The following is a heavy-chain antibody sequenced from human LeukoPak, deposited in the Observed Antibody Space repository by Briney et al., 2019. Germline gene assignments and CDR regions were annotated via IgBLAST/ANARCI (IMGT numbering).Heavy chain of an antibody. V-gene: IGHV3-21*01. J-gene: IGHJ4*02. D-gene: IGHD5-18*01. CDR1: GFTFSSYS. CDR3: ARDLRGYSYGYDY. Sequence: GGSLRLSCAASGFTFSSYSMNWVRQAPGKGRKGCSSISSSSSYIYYTVSVKGRFTMSRDNAKNSLYLQMNSLRAEDTAVYYCARDLRGYSYGYDYWGQGTLVTVSS. CDR2: ISSSSSYI.